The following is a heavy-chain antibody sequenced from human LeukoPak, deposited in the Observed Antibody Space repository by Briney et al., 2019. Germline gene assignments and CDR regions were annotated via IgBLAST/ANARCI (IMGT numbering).Heavy chain of an antibody. D-gene: IGHD2-2*01. CDR1: GYSITSAYY. V-gene: IGHV4-38-2*02. CDR2: FFLKGST. J-gene: IGHJ4*02. CDR3: ARVARCTSCFDIDY. Sequence: SETLSLTCTVSGYSITSAYYWGWIRQPPGKGLAWIGSFFLKGSTYYNPSLKSRVTISVDTSKNQFSLTLSPVTAADTAVYYCARVARCTSCFDIDYWGQGTLVTVSS.